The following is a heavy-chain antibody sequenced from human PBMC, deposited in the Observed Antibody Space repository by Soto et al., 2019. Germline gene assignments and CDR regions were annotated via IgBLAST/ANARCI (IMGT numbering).Heavy chain of an antibody. Sequence: EVQLVESGGDLVQPGGSLRLSCAASGFTFSSYWMHWVRQAPGKGLVWVSRIKSDGSGAIYADSVKGRFTVSRDNAKNTLYLLMNSLRTEDTAVDYCARGDGDYHDGNGYLGRHWGQGTRVTVSS. J-gene: IGHJ4*02. CDR3: ARGDGDYHDGNGYLGRH. CDR2: IKSDGSGA. V-gene: IGHV3-74*01. CDR1: GFTFSSYW. D-gene: IGHD3-22*01.